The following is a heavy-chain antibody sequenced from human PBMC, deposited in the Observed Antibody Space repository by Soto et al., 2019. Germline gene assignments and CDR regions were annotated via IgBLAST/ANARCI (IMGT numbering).Heavy chain of an antibody. CDR2: IYYSGST. D-gene: IGHD5-12*01. V-gene: IGHV4-39*01. CDR3: ARQGDGYNYDYYGMDV. Sequence: SETLSLTCTVSGGSISSSSYYWGWIRQLPGKGLEWIGSIYYSGSTYYNPSLKSRVTISVDTSKNQFSLKRSSVTAADTAVYYCARQGDGYNYDYYGMDVWGQGTTVTVSS. CDR1: GGSISSSSYY. J-gene: IGHJ6*02.